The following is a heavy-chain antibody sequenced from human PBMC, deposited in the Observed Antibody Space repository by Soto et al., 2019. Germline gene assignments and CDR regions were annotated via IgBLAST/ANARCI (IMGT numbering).Heavy chain of an antibody. CDR2: ISWNSGSI. CDR3: AKGNPAGYCSGGSCSGMDV. D-gene: IGHD2-15*01. Sequence: EVPLVESGGGLVQPGRSLRLSCAASGFTFDDYAMHWVRQAPGKGLEWVSGISWNSGSIGYADSVKGRFTISRDNAKNSLYLQMNSLRAEDTALYYCAKGNPAGYCSGGSCSGMDVWGQGTTVTVSS. V-gene: IGHV3-9*01. CDR1: GFTFDDYA. J-gene: IGHJ6*02.